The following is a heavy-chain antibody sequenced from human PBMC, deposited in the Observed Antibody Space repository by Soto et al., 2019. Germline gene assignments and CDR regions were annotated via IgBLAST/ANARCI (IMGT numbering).Heavy chain of an antibody. J-gene: IGHJ4*02. V-gene: IGHV1-18*01. CDR2: ISDFNGHV. D-gene: IGHD1-1*01. CDR1: GYTFINYG. CDR3: TTTSDLPTTGTDLRY. Sequence: QVQLVQSGPEVKKPGASVKVSCKPSGYTFINYGVNWVRQAPGQGLEWLGWISDFNGHVNYAQKFKGRVTMTTDTSTTSVYMELRSLRSDDTAMYYCTTTSDLPTTGTDLRYWGQGTLVTVSS.